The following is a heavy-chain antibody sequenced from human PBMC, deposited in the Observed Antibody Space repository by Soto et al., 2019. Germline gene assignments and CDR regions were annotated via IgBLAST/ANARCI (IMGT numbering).Heavy chain of an antibody. V-gene: IGHV4-4*07. Sequence: XETLWLPCKLAAASIRHFYWTWIRQTAGKGLEWIGRIYITGTTSLNPSLKSRVTMSMDASKNEFSLNLTSVTAADTAVYYCVRDRADFSSTYYHYFSVWGRGIQVTVS. J-gene: IGHJ2*01. CDR1: AASIRHFY. CDR3: VRDRADFSSTYYHYFSV. CDR2: IYITGTT. D-gene: IGHD2-2*01.